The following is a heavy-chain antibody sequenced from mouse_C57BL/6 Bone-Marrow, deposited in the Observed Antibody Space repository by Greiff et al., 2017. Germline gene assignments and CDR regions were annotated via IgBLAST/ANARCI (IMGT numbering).Heavy chain of an antibody. Sequence: EVQGVESGGGLVQSGRSLRLSCATSGFTFSDFYMEWVRQAPGKGLEWIAASRNKANDYTTEYSASVKGRFIVSRDTSQSILYLQMNALRAEDTAIYYCARDALHYWAMDYWGQGTSVTVSS. CDR1: GFTFSDFY. V-gene: IGHV7-1*01. J-gene: IGHJ4*01. CDR3: ARDALHYWAMDY. CDR2: SRNKANDYTT.